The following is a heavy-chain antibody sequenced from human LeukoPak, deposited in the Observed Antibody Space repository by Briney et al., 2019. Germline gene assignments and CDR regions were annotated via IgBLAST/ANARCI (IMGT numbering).Heavy chain of an antibody. Sequence: ASVKVSCKASGYTFTSYGISWVRQAPGQGLEWMGWISAYNGNTNYAQKLQGRVTMTTDTSTSTAYMELRSLRSDDTAVYYCASYITRGYSGYDLGYWGQGTLVTVSS. CDR2: ISAYNGNT. J-gene: IGHJ4*02. V-gene: IGHV1-18*01. CDR1: GYTFTSYG. D-gene: IGHD5-12*01. CDR3: ASYITRGYSGYDLGY.